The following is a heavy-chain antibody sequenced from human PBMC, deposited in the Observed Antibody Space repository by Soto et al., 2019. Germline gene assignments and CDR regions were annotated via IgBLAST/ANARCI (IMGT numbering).Heavy chain of an antibody. Sequence: KASETLSLTCTVSGGSISSYYWSWIRQPPGKGLEWIGYIYYSGSTNYNPSLKSRVTISVDTSKNQCSLKLSSVTAADTAVYYCARGFVTRQGYYFEYWGQGTLVTVSS. CDR3: ARGFVTRQGYYFEY. D-gene: IGHD3-10*01. CDR2: IYYSGST. V-gene: IGHV4-59*01. J-gene: IGHJ4*02. CDR1: GGSISSYY.